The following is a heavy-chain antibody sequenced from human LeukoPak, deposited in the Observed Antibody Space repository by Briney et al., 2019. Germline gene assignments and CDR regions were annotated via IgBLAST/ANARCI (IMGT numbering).Heavy chain of an antibody. V-gene: IGHV3-7*03. CDR2: IKQDGSEK. Sequence: GSLRLSCAASGFTFSSYWMSWVRQAPGKGLEWVANIKQDGSEKYYVDSVKGRFTISRDNAKNSLFLQMNSLRAEDTAVYYCARAWIFGVVPLLEYFDLWGRGTLVTVSS. CDR3: ARAWIFGVVPLLEYFDL. CDR1: GFTFSSYW. J-gene: IGHJ2*01. D-gene: IGHD3-3*01.